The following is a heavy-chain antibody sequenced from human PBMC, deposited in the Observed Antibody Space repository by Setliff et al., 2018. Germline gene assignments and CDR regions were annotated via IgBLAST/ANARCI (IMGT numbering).Heavy chain of an antibody. D-gene: IGHD2-15*01. J-gene: IGHJ4*02. CDR1: GYNFITFG. Sequence: RASVKVSCKTSGYNFITFGVNWVRQVPGQGFEWMGWISPYNGDANHAQKFQGRVTMTTDTSTGTAYMELRALNYDDTAVYYCTRGRGPRVVVAVPLDHWGQGTLVTVSS. CDR2: ISPYNGDA. CDR3: TRGRGPRVVVAVPLDH. V-gene: IGHV1-18*01.